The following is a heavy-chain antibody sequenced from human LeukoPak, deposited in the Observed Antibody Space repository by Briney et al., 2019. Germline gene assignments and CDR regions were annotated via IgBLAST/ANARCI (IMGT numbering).Heavy chain of an antibody. CDR2: INPNSGGT. CDR3: ARDTYYYDSSGYQH. J-gene: IGHJ1*01. D-gene: IGHD3-22*01. CDR1: GYTFTGYY. V-gene: IGHV1-2*02. Sequence: ASVKVSCKASGYTFTGYYMHWVRQAPGQGLEWMGWINPNSGGTNYAQKFQGRVTMTRDTSISTACMELSRLRSDDTAVYYCARDTYYYDSSGYQHWGQGTLVTVSS.